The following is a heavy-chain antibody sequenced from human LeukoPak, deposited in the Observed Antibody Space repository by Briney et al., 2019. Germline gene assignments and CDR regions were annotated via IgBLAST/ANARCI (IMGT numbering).Heavy chain of an antibody. D-gene: IGHD3-10*01. V-gene: IGHV3-21*01. CDR3: ARAKSDYGSGSYSGFDY. CDR1: GFTFSSYS. CDR2: ISSSSSYI. J-gene: IGHJ4*02. Sequence: GGSLRLSCAASGFTFSSYSMNWVRQAPGKGLEWVSYISSSSSYIYSADSVKGRFSISRENAKNSLYLQMNSLRAEDTAVYYCARAKSDYGSGSYSGFDYWGQGTLVTVSS.